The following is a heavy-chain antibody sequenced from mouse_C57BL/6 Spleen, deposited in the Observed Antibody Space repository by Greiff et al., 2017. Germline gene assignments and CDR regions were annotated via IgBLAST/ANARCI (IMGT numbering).Heavy chain of an antibody. V-gene: IGHV2-2*01. D-gene: IGHD1-1*01. Sequence: QVQLQQSGPGLVQPSQSLSITCTVSGFSLTSYGVHWVRQSPGKGLEWLGVIWSGGSTDYNAAFISRLSISKDNSKSQVFFKMNSLQADDTAIYYCARPIYYYGSIYSAWFAYWGQGTLVTVSA. J-gene: IGHJ3*01. CDR2: IWSGGST. CDR3: ARPIYYYGSIYSAWFAY. CDR1: GFSLTSYG.